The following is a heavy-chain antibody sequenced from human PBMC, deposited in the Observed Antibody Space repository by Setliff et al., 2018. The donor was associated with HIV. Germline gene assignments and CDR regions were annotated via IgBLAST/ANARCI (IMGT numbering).Heavy chain of an antibody. D-gene: IGHD3-10*01. V-gene: IGHV3-48*04. Sequence: PGGSLRLSCAASGFNFKTYGMTWVRQAPGKGLDWVVHIGSSNHGIHYTASVQGRFTASRDNANNLLFLEMNNLRVEDTAVYYCASFFGDYGYWGHGTQVTVSS. CDR3: ASFFGDYGY. CDR2: IGSSNHGI. CDR1: GFNFKTYG. J-gene: IGHJ4*01.